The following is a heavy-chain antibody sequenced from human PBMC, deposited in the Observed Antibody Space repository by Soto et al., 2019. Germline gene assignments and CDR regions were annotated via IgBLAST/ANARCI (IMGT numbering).Heavy chain of an antibody. J-gene: IGHJ5*02. CDR1: GGSFRSGSHY. Sequence: SETLSLTCTVSGGSFRSGSHYWNWIRQPPGKGLEWIGYIYYTGNTNYNPSLKSRVTISVDTAKNQFSLEVNSLTAADTAVYYCARGHSTWFRRFDTWCKGTLVTVSS. CDR3: ARGHSTWFRRFDT. D-gene: IGHD2-2*01. CDR2: IYYTGNT. V-gene: IGHV4-61*01.